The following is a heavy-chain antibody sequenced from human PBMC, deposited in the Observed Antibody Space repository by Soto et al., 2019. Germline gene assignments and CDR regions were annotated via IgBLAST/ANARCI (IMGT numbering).Heavy chain of an antibody. J-gene: IGHJ6*02. CDR1: GYTFTAYH. Sequence: QVRLVQSGAEVKEPGDSVRVSCEASGYTFTAYHIHRVRQAPGRGLEWMGWINPKFGDTGYAQDFQGRVSMTSDMSISTVYMELSRLTSDDTAIYCCARNMDYYYGRGSGNGHGVWGQGTTVTVFS. CDR2: INPKFGDT. V-gene: IGHV1-2*02. D-gene: IGHD3-10*02. CDR3: ARNMDYYYGRGSGNGHGV.